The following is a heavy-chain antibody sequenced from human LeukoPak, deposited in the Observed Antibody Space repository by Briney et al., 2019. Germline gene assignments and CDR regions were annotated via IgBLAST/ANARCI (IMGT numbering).Heavy chain of an antibody. Sequence: SETLSLTCTVSGGSISSSSYYWGWIRQPPGKGLEWIGSIYYSGSTYYNPSLKSRVTISVDTSKNQFSLKLSSVTAADTAVYYCANTRPYSSGRNAFDIWGQGTMVTVSS. CDR1: GGSISSSSYY. J-gene: IGHJ3*02. CDR2: IYYSGST. CDR3: ANTRPYSSGRNAFDI. D-gene: IGHD6-19*01. V-gene: IGHV4-39*07.